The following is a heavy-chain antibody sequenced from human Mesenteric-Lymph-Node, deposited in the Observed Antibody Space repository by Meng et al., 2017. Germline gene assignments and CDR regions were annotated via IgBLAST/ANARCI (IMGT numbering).Heavy chain of an antibody. CDR3: AKDLGYSYGYIKGSRNDY. CDR2: IWHDGSNK. D-gene: IGHD5-18*01. Sequence: GGSLRLSCAASGFTFSSYAMQWVRQAPGKGLEWVAGIWHDGSNKYYADSVKGRFTISRDNSKATLYLQMNSLRAEDTAVYYCAKDLGYSYGYIKGSRNDYWGQGTLVTVSS. J-gene: IGHJ4*02. CDR1: GFTFSSYA. V-gene: IGHV3-33*06.